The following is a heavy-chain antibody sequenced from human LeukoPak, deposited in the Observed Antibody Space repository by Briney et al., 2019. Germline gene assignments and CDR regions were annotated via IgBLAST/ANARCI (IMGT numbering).Heavy chain of an antibody. J-gene: IGHJ4*02. CDR1: GGSFSGYF. Sequence: SETLSLTCAVYGGSFSGYFWSWIRQAPGKGLEWIGEISHGGSTNYSPSLKSRVTISVDTSKNQISLRLSSVTAADTAVYYCATQPIWGSYRPFDYWGQGTLVTVSS. V-gene: IGHV4-34*01. CDR2: ISHGGST. D-gene: IGHD3-16*02. CDR3: ATQPIWGSYRPFDY.